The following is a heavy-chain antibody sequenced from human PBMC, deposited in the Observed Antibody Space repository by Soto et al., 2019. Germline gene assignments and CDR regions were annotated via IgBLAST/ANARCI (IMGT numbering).Heavy chain of an antibody. V-gene: IGHV5-51*01. Sequence: AESRKISCNGSGYSFTSYWIGSVRQMPGKGLEWMGIIYPGDSDTRYSPSFQGQVTISADKSISTAYLQWSSLKASDTAMYYCARPFRYPYYFDYWGRGPRVTVSS. CDR3: ARPFRYPYYFDY. CDR1: GYSFTSYW. CDR2: IYPGDSDT. D-gene: IGHD2-2*01. J-gene: IGHJ4*02.